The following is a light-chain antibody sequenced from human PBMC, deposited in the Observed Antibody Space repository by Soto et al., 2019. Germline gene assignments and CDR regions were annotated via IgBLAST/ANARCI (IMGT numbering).Light chain of an antibody. CDR2: GTS. V-gene: IGKV1-39*01. J-gene: IGKJ4*01. CDR3: QQTLNTPLT. Sequence: DIQMTQSPSSLSAFVGDRVSITCRASQSISTSLNWYQHKPGKAPKLPIYGTSTLQSGVPSRFTGSGSGTDFTLTISSLQPEDFATYYCQQTLNTPLTFGGGTKVEV. CDR1: QSISTS.